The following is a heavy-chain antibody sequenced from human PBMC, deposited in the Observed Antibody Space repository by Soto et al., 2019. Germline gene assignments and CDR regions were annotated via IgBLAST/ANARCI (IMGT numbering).Heavy chain of an antibody. Sequence: QVQLVQSGGEVKKPGASVKVSCKASGDTVTKYGISWVRQAPGQGLEWLGWISFYNGHTNYALKFQDRNTFTTDTSPRPASMELRSLTSDDTAVYYCASATSIAVAGKETWGQGTLVTVSS. D-gene: IGHD6-19*01. CDR3: ASATSIAVAGKET. CDR1: GDTVTKYG. J-gene: IGHJ4*02. CDR2: ISFYNGHT. V-gene: IGHV1-18*01.